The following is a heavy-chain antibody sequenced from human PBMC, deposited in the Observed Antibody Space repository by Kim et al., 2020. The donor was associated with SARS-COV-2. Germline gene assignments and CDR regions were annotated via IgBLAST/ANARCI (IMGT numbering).Heavy chain of an antibody. CDR3: ARWGDGRFGERFYYDYGMDV. J-gene: IGHJ6*02. Sequence: GEFLKISCRGSGYSSTSYWITWVRQMFGKGLELICPIDPSYSYTNYKPSYQGHVTSSADKSISTAYLQWSSLKASDTAMYYCARWGDGRFGERFYYDYGMDVWGQGTTVTVSS. CDR2: IDPSYSYT. D-gene: IGHD3-10*01. V-gene: IGHV5-10-1*01. CDR1: GYSSTSYW.